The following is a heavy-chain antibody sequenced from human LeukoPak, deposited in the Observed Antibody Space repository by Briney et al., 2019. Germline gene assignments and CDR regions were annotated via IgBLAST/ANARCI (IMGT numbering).Heavy chain of an antibody. CDR1: GYTFTGYY. CDR2: INPNSGGT. Sequence: ASVKVSCKASGYTFTGYYMHWVRQAPGQGLEWMGWINPNSGGTNYAQKFQGRDTMTRDTSISTAYMELSRLRSDDTAVYYCARGSLGDSTYSSSWYSIAYWGQGTLVTVSS. CDR3: ARGSLGDSTYSSSWYSIAY. V-gene: IGHV1-2*02. D-gene: IGHD6-13*01. J-gene: IGHJ4*02.